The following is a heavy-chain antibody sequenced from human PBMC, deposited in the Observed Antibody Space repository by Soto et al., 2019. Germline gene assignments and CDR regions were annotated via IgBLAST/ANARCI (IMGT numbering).Heavy chain of an antibody. CDR1: GYTFTGYY. CDR2: INPNSGGT. V-gene: IGHV1-2*04. J-gene: IGHJ6*02. CDR3: ARDAGMVRVYGMDV. Sequence: QVQLVQSGAEVKKPGASVKVSCKASGYTFTGYYMHWVRQAPGQGLEWMGWINPNSGGTNYAQKFQGWVTMTRDTSISTADMELSRLRSDDTAVYYCARDAGMVRVYGMDVWGQGTTVTVSS. D-gene: IGHD3-10*01.